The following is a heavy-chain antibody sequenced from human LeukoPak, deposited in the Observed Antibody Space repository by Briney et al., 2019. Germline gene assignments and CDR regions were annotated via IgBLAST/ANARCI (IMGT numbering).Heavy chain of an antibody. CDR1: GYRFTSYW. Sequence: GESLKISCKGSGYRFTSYWIGWVRQTPGKGLEWMGIIYPGDSDTRYSPSFQGQVTISADKSISTAYLQWSSLKASDTAMYYCARQDLWFGELYPWFDPWGQGTLVTVSS. CDR3: ARQDLWFGELYPWFDP. CDR2: IYPGDSDT. D-gene: IGHD3-10*01. V-gene: IGHV5-51*01. J-gene: IGHJ5*02.